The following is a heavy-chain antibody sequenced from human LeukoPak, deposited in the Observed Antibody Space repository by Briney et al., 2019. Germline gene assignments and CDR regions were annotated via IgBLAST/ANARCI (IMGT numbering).Heavy chain of an antibody. D-gene: IGHD3-22*01. CDR3: ARHPNDSSGYYFDY. Sequence: PSETLSLTCTVSGGSISSYYWSWIRQPPGKGLEWIGYIYYSGSTNYNPSLKSRVTISVDTSKNQFSLKLSSVTAADTAVYYCARHPNDSSGYYFDYWGQGTLVTVSS. V-gene: IGHV4-59*08. J-gene: IGHJ4*02. CDR1: GGSISSYY. CDR2: IYYSGST.